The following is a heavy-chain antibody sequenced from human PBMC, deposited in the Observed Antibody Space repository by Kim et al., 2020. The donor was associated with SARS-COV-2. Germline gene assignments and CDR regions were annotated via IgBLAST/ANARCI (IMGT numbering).Heavy chain of an antibody. J-gene: IGHJ4*02. D-gene: IGHD2-15*01. V-gene: IGHV3-23*01. CDR3: AKEVRDIVVVVADY. Sequence: ADSVKGRFTISRDNSKNTLYLQMNSLRAEDTAVYYCAKEVRDIVVVVADYWGQGTLVTVSS.